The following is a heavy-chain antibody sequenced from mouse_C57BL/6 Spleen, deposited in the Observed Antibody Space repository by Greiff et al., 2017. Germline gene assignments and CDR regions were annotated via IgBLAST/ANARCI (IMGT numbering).Heavy chain of an antibody. V-gene: IGHV1-80*01. CDR3: ASIYYDYEDY. J-gene: IGHJ2*01. D-gene: IGHD2-4*01. Sequence: VQVVESGAELVKPGASVKISCKASGYAFSSYWMNWVKQRPGKGLEWIGQIYPGDGDTNYNGKFKGKATLTADKSSSTAYMQLSSLTSEDSAVYFCASIYYDYEDYWGQGTTLTVSS. CDR1: GYAFSSYW. CDR2: IYPGDGDT.